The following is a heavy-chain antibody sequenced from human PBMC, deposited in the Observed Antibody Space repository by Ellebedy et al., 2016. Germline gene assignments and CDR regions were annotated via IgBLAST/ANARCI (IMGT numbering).Heavy chain of an antibody. Sequence: GGSLRLSCKASGFTFYNHWMTWVRQAPGKGLEWVSSVSASGGQTYYGDPVKGRFTISRDNFEKQLYLEMNSLRLEDTAVYYCAKRGDGNNYLDSWGQGTLVTVSP. V-gene: IGHV3-23*01. CDR1: GFTFYNHW. CDR3: AKRGDGNNYLDS. D-gene: IGHD1-20*01. J-gene: IGHJ5*01. CDR2: VSASGGQT.